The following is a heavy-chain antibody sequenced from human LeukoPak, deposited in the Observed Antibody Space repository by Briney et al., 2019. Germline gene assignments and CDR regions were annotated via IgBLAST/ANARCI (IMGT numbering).Heavy chain of an antibody. Sequence: PSETLSLTCTVSGGSISSYYWSWIRQPAGKGLEWIGRIYTSGSTNYNPSLKSRVTMSVDTSKDQFSLELSSVTAADTAVYYCARDDYGDYVPGTLNYYYYYMDVWGKGTTVTVSS. CDR1: GGSISSYY. D-gene: IGHD4-17*01. J-gene: IGHJ6*03. V-gene: IGHV4-4*07. CDR2: IYTSGST. CDR3: ARDDYGDYVPGTLNYYYYYMDV.